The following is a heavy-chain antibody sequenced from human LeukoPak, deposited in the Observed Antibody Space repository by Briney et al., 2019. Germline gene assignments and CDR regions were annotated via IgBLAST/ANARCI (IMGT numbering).Heavy chain of an antibody. Sequence: RASVMVSCKASGYTFTGCYMHWVLQAPGQGLEWMGWINPNSGGTNYAQKFQGRVTMTRDTSISTAYMELSRLRSDDTALYYCARAAMDANWFDPWGQGTLVTVSS. D-gene: IGHD5-18*01. CDR2: INPNSGGT. CDR3: ARAAMDANWFDP. V-gene: IGHV1-2*02. CDR1: GYTFTGCY. J-gene: IGHJ5*02.